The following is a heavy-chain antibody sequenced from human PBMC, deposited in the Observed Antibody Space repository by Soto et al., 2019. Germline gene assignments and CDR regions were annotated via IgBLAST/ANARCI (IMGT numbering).Heavy chain of an antibody. D-gene: IGHD3-3*01. CDR3: ACQGTSGLRSIRRYYYMDV. V-gene: IGHV4-39*01. J-gene: IGHJ6*03. CDR1: GGSISSSSYY. CDR2: IYYSGST. Sequence: QLQLQESGPGLVKPSETLSLTCTVSGGSISSSSYYWGWIRQPPGKGLEWIGSIYYSGSTYYNPSLKSRVTISVDTSKNQFSLKLSSVTAADTAVYYCACQGTSGLRSIRRYYYMDVWGKGTTVTVSS.